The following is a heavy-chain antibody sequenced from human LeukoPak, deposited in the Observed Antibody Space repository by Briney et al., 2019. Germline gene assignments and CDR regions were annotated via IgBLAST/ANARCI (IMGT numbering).Heavy chain of an antibody. CDR1: GFTFDDYA. CDR3: AGGISGGGYVYYYYYMDV. Sequence: QPGGSLRLSCAASGFTFDDYAMHWVRQAPGKGLEWVSGISGSGGGTYYADSVKGRFTISRDNSKNTLYLQMNSLRAEDTAVYYCAGGISGGGYVYYYYYMDVWGKGTTVTVSS. J-gene: IGHJ6*03. V-gene: IGHV3-23*01. CDR2: ISGSGGGT. D-gene: IGHD5-12*01.